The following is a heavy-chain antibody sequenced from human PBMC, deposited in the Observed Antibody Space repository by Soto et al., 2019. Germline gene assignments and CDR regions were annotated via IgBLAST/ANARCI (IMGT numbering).Heavy chain of an antibody. CDR1: GYTLTDNN. V-gene: IGHV1-2*02. J-gene: IGHJ4*02. CDR2: INPNGRT. D-gene: IGHD4-17*01. Sequence: ASVKVSCKASGYTLTDNNMHWVREAPGQGLEWMGWINPNGRTNYAQKFQSRVTMTRDTTISTAYMELSRLRSDDTDVYYCARSLTTLTTLLDYWGQGTLVPVSS. CDR3: ARSLTTLTTLLDY.